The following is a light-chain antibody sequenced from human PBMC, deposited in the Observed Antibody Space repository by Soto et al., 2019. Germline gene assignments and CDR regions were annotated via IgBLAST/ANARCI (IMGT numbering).Light chain of an antibody. J-gene: IGLJ1*01. V-gene: IGLV2-14*03. Sequence: QSVLTQPASVSGSPGQSITISCTGTTSDVCGYNYVTWYQQYPGQAPKIIIYDVNRRPPGVSDRFSGSKSGNTASLTVSDLQAGDEADYFCCSFTNSKTVVFGGGTKVTVL. CDR2: DVN. CDR1: TSDVCGYNY. CDR3: CSFTNSKTVV.